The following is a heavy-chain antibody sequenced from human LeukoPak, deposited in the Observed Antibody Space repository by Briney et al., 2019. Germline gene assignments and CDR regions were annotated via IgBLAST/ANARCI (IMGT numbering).Heavy chain of an antibody. CDR2: INPNSGGT. CDR3: ARVFPWELSHYFDY. D-gene: IGHD1-26*01. CDR1: GYTFTGYY. Sequence: ASVKVSCKASGYTFTGYYMHWVRQAPGQGREWMGWINPNSGGTNYAQKFQGRVTMTRDTSISPAYMEMSRLRSDDTAVYYCARVFPWELSHYFDYWGQGTLVTVSS. V-gene: IGHV1-2*02. J-gene: IGHJ4*02.